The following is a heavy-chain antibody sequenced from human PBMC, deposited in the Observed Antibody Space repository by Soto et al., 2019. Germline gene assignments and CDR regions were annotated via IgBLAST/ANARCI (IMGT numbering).Heavy chain of an antibody. V-gene: IGHV3-53*01. D-gene: IGHD2-21*02. CDR1: GFTVSSTY. CDR3: AREGADFYFDY. CDR2: IYSGDTT. Sequence: PGGSLRLSCAASGFTVSSTYMSWVRQAPGKGLEWVSLIYSGDTTNYADSVRGRFTISRDNSKNTLFLQMNSLRAEDTAVYYCAREGADFYFDYWGQGTVVTVAS. J-gene: IGHJ4*02.